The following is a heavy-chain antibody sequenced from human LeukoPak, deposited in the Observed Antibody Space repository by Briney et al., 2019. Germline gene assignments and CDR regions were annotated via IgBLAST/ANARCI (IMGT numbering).Heavy chain of an antibody. CDR3: AIDLSLYTSSATTFDS. J-gene: IGHJ4*02. CDR2: ISHSGGDT. Sequence: GGSLRLSCAASRFTFSSYAMIWVRQAPGKGLEWVSTISHSGGDTYYADSVKGRFTLSRDNSKNTLYLQMNSLRAEDTALYYCAIDLSLYTSSATTFDSWGQGTLVTVSS. D-gene: IGHD6-6*01. CDR1: RFTFSSYA. V-gene: IGHV3-23*01.